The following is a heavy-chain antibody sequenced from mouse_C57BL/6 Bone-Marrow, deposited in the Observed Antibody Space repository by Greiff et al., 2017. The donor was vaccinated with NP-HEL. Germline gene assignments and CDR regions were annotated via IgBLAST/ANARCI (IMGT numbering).Heavy chain of an antibody. V-gene: IGHV5-15*04. J-gene: IGHJ3*01. CDR3: ARPLDSSGYVPFAY. CDR2: ISNLAYSI. Sequence: EVKLVESGGGLVQPGGSLKLSCAASGFTFSDYGMAWVRQAPRKGPEWVAFISNLAYSIYYADTVTGRFTISRENAKNTLYLEMSSLRSEDTAMYYCARPLDSSGYVPFAYWGQGTLVTVSA. D-gene: IGHD3-2*02. CDR1: GFTFSDYG.